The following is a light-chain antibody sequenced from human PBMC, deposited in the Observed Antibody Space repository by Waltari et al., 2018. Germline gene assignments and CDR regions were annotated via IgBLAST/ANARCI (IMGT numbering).Light chain of an antibody. CDR2: SAS. V-gene: IGKV4-1*01. J-gene: IGKJ4*01. Sequence: DIVMTQSPDSLAVSLGERATINCRSSQSILDNSNNKNNLTWYQQKPGQAPKLLIYSASTREAGVPARFSGSGSGTHFTLTISSLQAEDVAVYYCQQHYSSPLTFGGGTKVEL. CDR1: QSILDNSNNKNN. CDR3: QQHYSSPLT.